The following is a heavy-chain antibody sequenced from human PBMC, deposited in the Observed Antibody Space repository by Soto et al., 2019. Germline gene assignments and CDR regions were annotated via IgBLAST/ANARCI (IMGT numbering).Heavy chain of an antibody. J-gene: IGHJ4*02. CDR2: IYHSGST. D-gene: IGHD3-22*01. CDR3: ARDADSSGYYYPFDY. V-gene: IGHV4-38-2*02. CDR1: GYSISSGYY. Sequence: SLTCAVSGYSISSGYYWGWIRQPPGKGLEWVASIYHSGSTYYSPSPKSRVTISVDTSKNQFSLKLSSVTAADTAVYYCARDADSSGYYYPFDYWGQGTLVTVSS.